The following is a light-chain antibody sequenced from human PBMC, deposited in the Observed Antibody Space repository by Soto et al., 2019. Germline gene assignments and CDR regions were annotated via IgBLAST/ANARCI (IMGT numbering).Light chain of an antibody. V-gene: IGKV1-5*03. CDR1: QSIINW. CDR3: LQDYNYPPT. CDR2: KAS. J-gene: IGKJ1*01. Sequence: DIQMTQSPSTLSASIGDRVTITCRASQSIINWLAWYQQKPGKAPKLLIYKASSLESGVPSRFSGSGSGTDFTLTISSLQPEDFATYYCLQDYNYPPTFGQGTKVDIK.